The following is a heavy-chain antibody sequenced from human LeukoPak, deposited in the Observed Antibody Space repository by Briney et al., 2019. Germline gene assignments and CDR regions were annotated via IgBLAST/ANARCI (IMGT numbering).Heavy chain of an antibody. V-gene: IGHV1-8*01. CDR2: MNPNSGNT. CDR3: ARGKASSGWYWYY. J-gene: IGHJ4*02. CDR1: GYTFTSYD. D-gene: IGHD6-19*01. Sequence: ASVTVSCKASGYTFTSYDINWVRQATGQGLEWMGWMNPNSGNTGYAQKFQGRVTMTRNTSISTAYMELSSLRSEDTAVYYCARGKASSGWYWYYWGQGTLVTVSS.